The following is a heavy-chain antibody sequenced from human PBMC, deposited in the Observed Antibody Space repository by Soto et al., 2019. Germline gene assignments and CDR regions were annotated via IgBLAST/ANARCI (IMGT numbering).Heavy chain of an antibody. V-gene: IGHV3-15*01. D-gene: IGHD4-17*01. CDR3: TTDIDSDLTTVIKYYYYMDV. Sequence: GGSLRLSCAASGFTFSNAWMSWVRQAPGKGLEWVGRIKSKTDGGTTDYAAPVKGRFTISRDDSKNTLYLQMNSLKTEDTAVYYCTTDIDSDLTTVIKYYYYMDVWGKGTTVTVSS. CDR1: GFTFSNAW. J-gene: IGHJ6*03. CDR2: IKSKTDGGTT.